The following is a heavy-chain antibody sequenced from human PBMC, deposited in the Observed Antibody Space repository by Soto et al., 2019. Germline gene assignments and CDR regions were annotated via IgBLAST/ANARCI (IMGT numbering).Heavy chain of an antibody. Sequence: PGGSLRLSCAASGFTFSSHAMSWVRQAPGKGLEWVSAISGSGGSTYYADSVKGRFTISRDNSKNTLYLQMNSLRAEDTAVYYCATCSGGSCYHSDWGQGTLVTVSS. CDR1: GFTFSSHA. CDR3: ATCSGGSCYHSD. CDR2: ISGSGGST. V-gene: IGHV3-23*01. J-gene: IGHJ4*02. D-gene: IGHD2-15*01.